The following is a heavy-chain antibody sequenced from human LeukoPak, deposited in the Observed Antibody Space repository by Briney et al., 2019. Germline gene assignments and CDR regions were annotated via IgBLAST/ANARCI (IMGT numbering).Heavy chain of an antibody. D-gene: IGHD3-10*01. CDR2: INPNSGGT. Sequence: ASVKVSCKASGYTFTGYYMHWVRQAPGQGLEWMGWINPNSGGTNYAQKFQGRVTMTRDTSISTAYMELSRLRSDDTAVYYCARSGYYYGSGRADYWGQGTLVTVSS. V-gene: IGHV1-2*02. CDR3: ARSGYYYGSGRADY. CDR1: GYTFTGYY. J-gene: IGHJ4*02.